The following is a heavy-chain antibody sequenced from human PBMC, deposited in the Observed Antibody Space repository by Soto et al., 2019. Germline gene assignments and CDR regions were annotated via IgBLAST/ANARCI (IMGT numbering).Heavy chain of an antibody. Sequence: PSETLSLTCTVSGGSVNSGSYYWSWIRQPPGKGLEWIGYIYYSGSTNYKPSLKSRVTISVDMSKNQFSLKLSSVTAADTAVYYCARAPSAVTIFRVGYYFDYWGQGTLVTVSS. D-gene: IGHD3-3*01. J-gene: IGHJ4*02. CDR3: ARAPSAVTIFRVGYYFDY. CDR1: GGSVNSGSYY. CDR2: IYYSGST. V-gene: IGHV4-61*01.